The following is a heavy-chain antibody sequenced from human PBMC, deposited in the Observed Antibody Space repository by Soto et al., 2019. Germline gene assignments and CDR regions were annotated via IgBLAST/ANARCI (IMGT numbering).Heavy chain of an antibody. V-gene: IGHV3-73*01. CDR1: GGSFSAYY. CDR2: IRRKANNYAT. J-gene: IGHJ4*02. D-gene: IGHD3-22*01. Sequence: ETLSLTCAVYGGSFSAYYWSWVRQASGKGLEWVGRIRRKANNYATEYAASVRDRFTISRDDSKYMAYLQMNSLKTEDTAVYYCNSFDTSTYKFWWGQGTLVTVSS. CDR3: NSFDTSTYKFW.